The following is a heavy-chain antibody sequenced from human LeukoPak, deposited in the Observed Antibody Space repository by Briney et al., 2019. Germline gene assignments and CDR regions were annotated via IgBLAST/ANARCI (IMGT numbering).Heavy chain of an antibody. V-gene: IGHV3-23*01. J-gene: IGHJ4*02. Sequence: GGPLRLSCVDSGFTSSNYAMSWVRQAPGGGLQWVAAISGNGGTTYYADSVKGRFTISRGNSKNTLYLQMNSLRAEDTAVFYCAKATTISAAGSHFVYWGQGTLVTVSS. D-gene: IGHD6-13*01. CDR2: ISGNGGTT. CDR1: GFTSSNYA. CDR3: AKATTISAAGSHFVY.